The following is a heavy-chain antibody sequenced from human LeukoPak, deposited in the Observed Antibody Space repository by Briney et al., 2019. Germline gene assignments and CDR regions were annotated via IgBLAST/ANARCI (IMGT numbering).Heavy chain of an antibody. CDR3: ARTVIRYFDWLLYGYFDY. CDR2: IYTSGST. CDR1: GGSISSYY. J-gene: IGHJ4*02. Sequence: SETLSLTCTVSGGSISSYYWSWIRQPAGKGLEWIGRIYTSGSTNYNPSLKSRATMSVDTSKNQFSLKLSSVTAADTAVYYCARTVIRYFDWLLYGYFDYWGQGTLVTVSS. V-gene: IGHV4-4*07. D-gene: IGHD3-9*01.